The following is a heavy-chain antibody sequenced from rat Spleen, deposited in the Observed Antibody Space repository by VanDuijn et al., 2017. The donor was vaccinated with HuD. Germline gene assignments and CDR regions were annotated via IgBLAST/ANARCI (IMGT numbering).Heavy chain of an antibody. CDR3: ARLAGMVVITDVMDA. CDR2: ISTSGSRT. D-gene: IGHD1-12*02. J-gene: IGHJ4*01. CDR1: GFTFSNYY. Sequence: EVQLVESGGGLVQPGRSLKLSCAASGFTFSNYYMAWVRQAPKKGLEWVATISTSGSRTYYPDSVKGRFTISRDNAKSSLYLQMNSLKSEDTATYYCARLAGMVVITDVMDAWGQGASVTVSS. V-gene: IGHV5-25*01.